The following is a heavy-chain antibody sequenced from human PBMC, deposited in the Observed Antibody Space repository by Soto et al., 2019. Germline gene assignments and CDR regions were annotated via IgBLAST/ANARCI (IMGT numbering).Heavy chain of an antibody. Sequence: QVQLQQWGAGLLKPSETLSLTCAVYGGSFSGYYWSWIRQPPGKGLEWIGEINHSGSTNYNPSLKSRVTISVDTSKNQFSLKLSSVTAADTAVYYCARAPTYYYVYDAFDIWGQGTMVTVSS. CDR1: GGSFSGYY. D-gene: IGHD3-10*02. V-gene: IGHV4-34*01. J-gene: IGHJ3*02. CDR2: INHSGST. CDR3: ARAPTYYYVYDAFDI.